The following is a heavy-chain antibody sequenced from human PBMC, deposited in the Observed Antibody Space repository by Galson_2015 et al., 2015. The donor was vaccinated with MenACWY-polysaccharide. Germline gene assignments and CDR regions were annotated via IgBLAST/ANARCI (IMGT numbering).Heavy chain of an antibody. J-gene: IGHJ5*02. D-gene: IGHD6-19*01. Sequence: SLRLSCAASGFTFSSYSINWVRQAPGKGLEWVSSISSSSYIYYADSVKGRFTISRDNAKNSLYLQMNSLRAEDTAVYYCARDSSGWHWFDPWGQGTLVTVSS. CDR3: ARDSSGWHWFDP. CDR1: GFTFSSYS. V-gene: IGHV3-21*01. CDR2: ISSSSYI.